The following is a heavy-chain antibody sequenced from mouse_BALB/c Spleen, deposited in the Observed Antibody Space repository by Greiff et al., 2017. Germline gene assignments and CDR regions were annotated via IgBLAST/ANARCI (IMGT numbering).Heavy chain of an antibody. V-gene: IGHV5-6*01. CDR2: ISSGGSYT. Sequence: EVKLMESGGDLVKPGGSLKLSCAASGFTFSSYGMSWVRQTPDKRLEWVATISSGGSYTYYPDSVKGRFTISRDNAKNTLYLQMSSLKSEDTAMYYCARRKYGNFSFAYWGQGTLVTVSA. CDR1: GFTFSSYG. D-gene: IGHD2-10*02. J-gene: IGHJ3*01. CDR3: ARRKYGNFSFAY.